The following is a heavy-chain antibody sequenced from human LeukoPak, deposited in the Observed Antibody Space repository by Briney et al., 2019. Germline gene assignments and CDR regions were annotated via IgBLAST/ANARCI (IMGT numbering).Heavy chain of an antibody. V-gene: IGHV3-74*01. CDR2: INSDGSST. J-gene: IGHJ4*02. CDR1: GFTFSSYW. Sequence: GGSLRLSCAASGFTFSSYWMHWVRQAPGKGLVWVSRINSDGSSTSYADSVKDRFTISRDNAKNTLYLQMNSLRAEDTAVYYCASGIAVAGTGFDYWGQGTLVTVSS. CDR3: ASGIAVAGTGFDY. D-gene: IGHD6-19*01.